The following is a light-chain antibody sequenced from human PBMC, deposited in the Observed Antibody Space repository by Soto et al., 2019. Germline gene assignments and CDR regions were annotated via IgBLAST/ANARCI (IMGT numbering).Light chain of an antibody. V-gene: IGKV1-12*01. J-gene: IGKJ5*01. CDR3: QQANSLPIT. CDR1: QGISRW. Sequence: DIQMTQSPSSVSASVGDRVTITCRASQGISRWLAWYQQKPGSAPKLLIYAASSLQSGVPSRFSGSGSGTDFTLTISSLQPEDSATYYCQQANSLPITFGQGTRLEI. CDR2: AAS.